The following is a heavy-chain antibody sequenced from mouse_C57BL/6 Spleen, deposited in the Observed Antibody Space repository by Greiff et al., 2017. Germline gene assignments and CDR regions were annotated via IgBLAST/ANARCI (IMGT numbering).Heavy chain of an antibody. D-gene: IGHD2-5*01. V-gene: IGHV1-20*01. J-gene: IGHJ3*01. CDR3: ARGVYYSNSSWFAY. Sequence: EVQLKESGPELVKPGDSVKISCKASGYSFTGYFMNWVMQSHGKSLEWIGRINPYNGDTFYNQKFKGKATLTVDKSSSTAHMELRSLTSEDSAVYYCARGVYYSNSSWFAYWGQGTLVTVSA. CDR2: INPYNGDT. CDR1: GYSFTGYF.